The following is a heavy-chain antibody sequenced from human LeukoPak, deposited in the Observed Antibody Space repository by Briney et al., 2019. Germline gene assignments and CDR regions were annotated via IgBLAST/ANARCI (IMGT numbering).Heavy chain of an antibody. CDR2: ISSTSTTV. J-gene: IGHJ4*02. CDR3: ARVGDGYSVNYFDY. CDR1: GFTFSNYN. V-gene: IGHV3-48*02. D-gene: IGHD5-24*01. Sequence: GGSLRLSCAASGFTFSNYNMNWFRQAPGKGLEWVSYISSTSTTVYYADSVKGRFTVSRDNAKNSLYLQMNSLRDEDTAIFYCARVGDGYSVNYFDYWGQGTLVTVSS.